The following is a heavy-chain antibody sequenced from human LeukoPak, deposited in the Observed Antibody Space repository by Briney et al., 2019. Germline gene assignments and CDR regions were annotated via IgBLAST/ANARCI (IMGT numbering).Heavy chain of an antibody. D-gene: IGHD4-17*01. V-gene: IGHV1-2*02. Sequence: ASVKVSCKASGYTFTGYYMHWVRQAPGQGLEWMGWINPNSGGTNYAQKFQGRVTMTRDTSISTAYMELSRLRSDDTAMYYCARSDYGDYGYYFDYWGQGTLVTVSS. CDR2: INPNSGGT. J-gene: IGHJ4*02. CDR3: ARSDYGDYGYYFDY. CDR1: GYTFTGYY.